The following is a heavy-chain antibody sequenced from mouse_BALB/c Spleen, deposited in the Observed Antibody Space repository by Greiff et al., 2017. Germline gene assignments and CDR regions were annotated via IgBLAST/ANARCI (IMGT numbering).Heavy chain of an antibody. CDR1: GYTFTSYY. CDR2: INPSNGGT. CDR3: TRPYYRTWFAY. D-gene: IGHD2-14*01. V-gene: IGHV1S81*02. Sequence: VKLMESGAELVKPGASVKLSCKASGYTFTSYYMYWVKQRPGQGLEWIGEINPSNGGTNFNEKFKSKATLTVDKSSSTAYMQLSSLTSEDSAVYYCTRPYYRTWFAYWGQGTLVTVSA. J-gene: IGHJ3*01.